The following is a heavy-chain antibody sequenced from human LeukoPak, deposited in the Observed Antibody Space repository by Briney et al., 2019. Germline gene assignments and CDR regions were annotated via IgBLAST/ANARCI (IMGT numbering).Heavy chain of an antibody. CDR1: GFTVSNNY. CDR3: TFYGSGSYYDY. Sequence: HPGGSLRLSCAASGFTVSNNYMSWVRQAPGKGLEWVSVIYSGGSTYYADSVKGRFTISRDNSKNTLYLQMNSLRAEDTAVYHCTFYGSGSYYDYWGQGTLVTVSS. D-gene: IGHD3-10*01. CDR2: IYSGGST. V-gene: IGHV3-53*01. J-gene: IGHJ4*02.